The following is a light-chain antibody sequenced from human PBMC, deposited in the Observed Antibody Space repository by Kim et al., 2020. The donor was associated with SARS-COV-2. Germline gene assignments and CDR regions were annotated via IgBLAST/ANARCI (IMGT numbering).Light chain of an antibody. CDR1: SGSIASNY. V-gene: IGLV6-57*01. CDR2: EDN. CDR3: QSYDSSKQV. Sequence: NFMLTQPHSVSESPGKTVTISCTRSSGSIASNYVQWYQQRPGSSPTTVIFEDNQRPAGVPDRFSGSIDSSSNSASLTISGLKTGDEADYYCQSYDSSKQVFGGGTQLTVL. J-gene: IGLJ3*02.